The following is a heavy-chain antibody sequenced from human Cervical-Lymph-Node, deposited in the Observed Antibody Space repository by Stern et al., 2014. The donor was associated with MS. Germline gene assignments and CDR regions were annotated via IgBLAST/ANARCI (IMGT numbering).Heavy chain of an antibody. CDR1: GFSLSTSGMC. D-gene: IGHD3-9*01. J-gene: IGHJ3*02. CDR2: IDWDDDK. Sequence: QITLKESGPALVKPTQTLTLTCSFSGFSLSTSGMCVSWIRQPPGKDLEWLALIDWDDDKYYNTSLKTRLTISKDTSTNQVVLTMTNMDPVDTATYYCARSETAGSFNSAFDIWGQGTMVTVSS. V-gene: IGHV2-70*01. CDR3: ARSETAGSFNSAFDI.